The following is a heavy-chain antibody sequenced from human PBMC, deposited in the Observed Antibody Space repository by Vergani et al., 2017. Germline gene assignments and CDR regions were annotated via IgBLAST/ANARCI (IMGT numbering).Heavy chain of an antibody. Sequence: QVQLVQSGAEVKKPGSSVKVSCKASGGTFSSYTISWVRQAPGQGLEWMGRIIPILGIANYAQKFQGRVTITADKSTSTAYMELSSLRSKDTAVYYCARDGCSGGSCSTRSFDYWGQGTLVTVSS. CDR1: GGTFSSYT. J-gene: IGHJ4*02. CDR2: IIPILGIA. CDR3: ARDGCSGGSCSTRSFDY. V-gene: IGHV1-69*08. D-gene: IGHD2-15*01.